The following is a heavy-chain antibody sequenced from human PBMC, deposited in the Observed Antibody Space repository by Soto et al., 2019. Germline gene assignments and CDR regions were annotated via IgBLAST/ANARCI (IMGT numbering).Heavy chain of an antibody. CDR1: GGSISSGDYY. J-gene: IGHJ6*02. CDR3: ARVGDSNYYYYYGMDV. V-gene: IGHV4-30-4*01. CDR2: IYYSGST. Sequence: SETLSLTCTVSGGSISSGDYYWSWIRQPPGKGLEWIGYIYYSGSTYYNPSLKSRVTISVDTSKNQFSLKLSSVTAADTAVYYCARVGDSNYYYYYGMDVWGQGTTVTVSS. D-gene: IGHD4-4*01.